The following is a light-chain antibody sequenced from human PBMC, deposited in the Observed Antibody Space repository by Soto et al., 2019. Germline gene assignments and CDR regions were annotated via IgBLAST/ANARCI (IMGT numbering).Light chain of an antibody. CDR3: AALDDSLNVVV. Sequence: QSVLTQPPSASGTPGQTIAISCSGGSSKIGSHTVNWYQQLPGTAPRLLIYSNTQRPSGVPDRFSGSKSGTSASLAISGLQSEYEGDYYCAALDDSLNVVVFGGGTQLTVL. V-gene: IGLV1-44*01. J-gene: IGLJ2*01. CDR1: SSKIGSHT. CDR2: SNT.